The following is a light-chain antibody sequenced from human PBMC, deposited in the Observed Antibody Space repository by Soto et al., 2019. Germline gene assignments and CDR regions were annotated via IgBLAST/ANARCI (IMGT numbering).Light chain of an antibody. CDR1: SGHSSYI. V-gene: IGLV4-60*02. Sequence: QPVLTQSSSASASLGSSVKLTCTLSSGHSSYIIAWHQQQPGKAPRYLMKLEGSGSYNKGSGVPDRFSGSSSGADRYLTISHLQFEDEADYYCETWDSNLWVFGGGTKVTVL. CDR2: LEGSGSY. J-gene: IGLJ3*02. CDR3: ETWDSNLWV.